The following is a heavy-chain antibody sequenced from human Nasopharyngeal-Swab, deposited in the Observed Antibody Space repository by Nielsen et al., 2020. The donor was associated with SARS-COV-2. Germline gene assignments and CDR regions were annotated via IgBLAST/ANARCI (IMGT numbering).Heavy chain of an antibody. Sequence: GESLKISCAASGFSFSTYWMDWVRQAPGKGPEWVSRIDNDGRRTFYADLVKGRFTISRDNSKNTLYLQMNSLRAEDTAVYYCARAETGYSYGYPFDYWGQGTLVTVSS. J-gene: IGHJ4*02. CDR2: IDNDGRRT. V-gene: IGHV3-74*01. CDR3: ARAETGYSYGYPFDY. D-gene: IGHD5-18*01. CDR1: GFSFSTYW.